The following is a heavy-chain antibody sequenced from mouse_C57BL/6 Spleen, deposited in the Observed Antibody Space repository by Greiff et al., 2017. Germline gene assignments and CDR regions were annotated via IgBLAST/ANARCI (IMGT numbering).Heavy chain of an antibody. J-gene: IGHJ1*03. CDR3: ARRGIYYYVYWYFDV. D-gene: IGHD1-1*01. CDR2: IDPSDSYT. V-gene: IGHV1-69*01. Sequence: QVQLQQPGAELVMPGASVKLSCKASGYTFTSYWMHWVKQRPGQGLEWIGEIDPSDSYTNYNQKFKGKSTLTVDKSSSTAYMQLSSLTSEDSAVYYCARRGIYYYVYWYFDVWGTGTTVTVSS. CDR1: GYTFTSYW.